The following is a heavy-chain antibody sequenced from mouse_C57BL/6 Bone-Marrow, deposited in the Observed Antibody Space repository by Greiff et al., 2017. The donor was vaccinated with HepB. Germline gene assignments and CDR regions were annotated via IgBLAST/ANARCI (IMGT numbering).Heavy chain of an antibody. CDR3: ARKGITTVVARYWYFDV. Sequence: QVQLQQPGAELVKPGASVKLSCKASGYTFTSYWMHWVKQRPGQGLEWIGMIHPNSGSTNYNEKFKSKATLTVDKSSSTAYMQLSSLTSEDSAVYYCARKGITTVVARYWYFDVWGTRTTVTVSS. CDR1: GYTFTSYW. J-gene: IGHJ1*03. V-gene: IGHV1-64*01. CDR2: IHPNSGST. D-gene: IGHD1-1*01.